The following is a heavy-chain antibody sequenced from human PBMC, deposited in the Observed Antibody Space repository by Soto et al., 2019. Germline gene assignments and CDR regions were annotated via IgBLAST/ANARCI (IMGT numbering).Heavy chain of an antibody. CDR1: GFTFSSYA. Sequence: GGSLRLSCSASGFTFSSYAMHWVRQAPGKGLEYVSAISSNGGSTYYADSVKGRSPSPETIPRTRCIFMELTSLRSADTAVYYCARGGHIAVVTDSFDSWGQGTLVTVSS. V-gene: IGHV3-64*04. D-gene: IGHD2-21*02. CDR2: ISSNGGST. CDR3: ARGGHIAVVTDSFDS. J-gene: IGHJ4*02.